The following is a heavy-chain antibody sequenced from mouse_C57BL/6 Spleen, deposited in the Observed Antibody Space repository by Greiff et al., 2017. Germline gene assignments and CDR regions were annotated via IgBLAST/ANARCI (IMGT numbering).Heavy chain of an antibody. CDR2: ISNGGGST. D-gene: IGHD2-4*01. V-gene: IGHV5-12*01. J-gene: IGHJ3*01. Sequence: EVQRVESGGGLVQPGGSLKLSCAASGFTFSDYYMYWVRQTPENRLEWVAYISNGGGSTYYPDTVKGRFTISRDNAKNTQYLQMSLLKSEDTTMYCSARRYDDGGAWFAYWGQGTLVTVSA. CDR1: GFTFSDYY. CDR3: ARRYDDGGAWFAY.